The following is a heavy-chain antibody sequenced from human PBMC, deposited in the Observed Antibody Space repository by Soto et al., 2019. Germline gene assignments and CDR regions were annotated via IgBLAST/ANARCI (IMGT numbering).Heavy chain of an antibody. CDR2: IHYSGTT. CDR3: ARDRSHYVWAISRTYGMDV. CDR1: GGSISNSFYY. V-gene: IGHV4-31*03. D-gene: IGHD3-16*02. Sequence: PSETLSLTCTVSGGSISNSFYYWSWIRQVPGKGPEWIGYIHYSGTTHYNPSLKSRLTISLDTSKNQFSLGLGSVTAADTAVYFCARDRSHYVWAISRTYGMDVWGQGTSVTVSS. J-gene: IGHJ6*02.